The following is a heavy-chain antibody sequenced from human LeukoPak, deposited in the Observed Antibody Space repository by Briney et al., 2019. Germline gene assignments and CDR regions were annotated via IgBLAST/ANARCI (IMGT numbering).Heavy chain of an antibody. CDR1: GFTFDDYA. CDR2: INGSGSTI. Sequence: GGSMRLSSAASGFTFDDYAMHWVRQAPGKGLEWVSGINGSGSTITYADSVKGRFTISRDSAKKSLHLQMDSLRAEDTAVYYCARDRRVYGMDVWGQGTTVTVSS. V-gene: IGHV3-9*01. D-gene: IGHD1-14*01. J-gene: IGHJ6*02. CDR3: ARDRRVYGMDV.